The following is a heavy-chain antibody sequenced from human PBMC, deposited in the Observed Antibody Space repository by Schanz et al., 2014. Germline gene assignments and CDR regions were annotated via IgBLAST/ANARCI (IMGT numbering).Heavy chain of an antibody. D-gene: IGHD2-2*01. CDR3: ARSTSMYFLQ. J-gene: IGHJ1*01. V-gene: IGHV3-74*01. CDR1: GFTFSSYW. CDR2: INGDGSST. Sequence: EVQLVESGGEFVQPGGSLRLSCAASGFTFSSYWMHWVRQVPGKGPVWVSRINGDGSSTLYADSVKGRFTISRDNAKNTLYVQMNSLRDEDTAVYYCARSTSMYFLQWGQGTLVTVSS.